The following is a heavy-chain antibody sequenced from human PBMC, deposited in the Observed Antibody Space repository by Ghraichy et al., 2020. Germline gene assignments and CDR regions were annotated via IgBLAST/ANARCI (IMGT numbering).Heavy chain of an antibody. D-gene: IGHD6-25*01. CDR3: ARRLIVTGAFDM. CDR2: IHYSGST. J-gene: IGHJ3*02. V-gene: IGHV4-59*08. CDR1: GGSIGIYF. Sequence: SETLSLTCTVSGGSIGIYFWSWIRQPPGKGLEWIGYIHYSGSTNYNLYLKRRVTISVDTSKDQFSLRLRSVTAADTAVYYCARRLIVTGAFDMWGQGTMVTVSS.